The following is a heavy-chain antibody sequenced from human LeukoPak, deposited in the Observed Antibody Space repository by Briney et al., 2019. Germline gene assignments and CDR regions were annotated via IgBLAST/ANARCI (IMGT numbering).Heavy chain of an antibody. Sequence: GESLKISCKGSGYSFTNYWIGWVRQMPGKGLEWMGIIYPGDSDTRYSPSFQGQVTISVDKSINTAYLQWSSLKASDTALYYCARGWFSGDSSFDYWGQGTLVTVSS. CDR2: IYPGDSDT. CDR3: ARGWFSGDSSFDY. J-gene: IGHJ4*02. D-gene: IGHD2-15*01. CDR1: GYSFTNYW. V-gene: IGHV5-51*01.